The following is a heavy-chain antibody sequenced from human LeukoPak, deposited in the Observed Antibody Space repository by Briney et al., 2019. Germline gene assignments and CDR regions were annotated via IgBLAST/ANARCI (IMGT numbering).Heavy chain of an antibody. CDR1: GASFSGYY. CDR3: ARGIRGVPLWY. CDR2: INHSGST. V-gene: IGHV4-34*01. D-gene: IGHD3-10*01. Sequence: SESLSLTCAVYGASFSGYYWSWIRQPPGKGLEWIGEINHSGSTNYNPSLKSRVTISVDTSKSQFSLKLSSVTAADTAVYYCARGIRGVPLWYWGQGTLVTVSS. J-gene: IGHJ4*02.